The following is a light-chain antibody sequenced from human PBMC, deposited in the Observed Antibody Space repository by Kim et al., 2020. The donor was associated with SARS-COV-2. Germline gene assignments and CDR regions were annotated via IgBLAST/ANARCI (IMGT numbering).Light chain of an antibody. CDR3: QQYNSSPWT. Sequence: ASVGDRVPITCRASQSISSWLAWYQQKPGKAPKLLIYDASSLESGVPSRFSGSGSGTEFTLTISSLQPDDFATYYCQQYNSSPWTFGQGTKVDIK. CDR2: DAS. CDR1: QSISSW. J-gene: IGKJ1*01. V-gene: IGKV1-5*01.